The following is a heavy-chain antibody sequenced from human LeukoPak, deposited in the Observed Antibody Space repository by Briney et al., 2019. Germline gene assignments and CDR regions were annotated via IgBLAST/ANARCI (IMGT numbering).Heavy chain of an antibody. V-gene: IGHV5-51*01. CDR3: ARRLAVAGRGYYGMDV. Sequence: GESLKISCKGSGYRFTSYWIGWVRQMPGKSLEWMGNIYPGDSDTRYSPPFQGQVTISADKSISTAHLQWSSLKASDTAMYYCARRLAVAGRGYYGMDVWGQGTTVTVSS. D-gene: IGHD6-19*01. J-gene: IGHJ6*02. CDR1: GYRFTSYW. CDR2: IYPGDSDT.